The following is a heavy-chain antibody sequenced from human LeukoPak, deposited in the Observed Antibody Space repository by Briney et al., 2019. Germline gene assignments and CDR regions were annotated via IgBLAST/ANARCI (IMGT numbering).Heavy chain of an antibody. Sequence: ASVKVSCKASGGTFSSYAISWVRQAPGQGLEWMGWISAYNGNTNYAQKLQGRVTMTTDTSTSTAYMELRSLRSDDTAVYYCARSVVPAAILGAGDYYMDVWGKGTTVTISS. CDR3: ARSVVPAAILGAGDYYMDV. D-gene: IGHD2-2*01. J-gene: IGHJ6*03. V-gene: IGHV1-18*01. CDR1: GGTFSSYA. CDR2: ISAYNGNT.